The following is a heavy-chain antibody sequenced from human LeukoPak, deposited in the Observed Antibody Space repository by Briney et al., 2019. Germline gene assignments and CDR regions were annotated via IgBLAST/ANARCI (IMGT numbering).Heavy chain of an antibody. CDR3: ARERDTAMEFDY. V-gene: IGHV4-59*01. D-gene: IGHD5-18*01. Sequence: PSETLSLTCTVSGGSISSYYWSWIRQPPGKGLEWIGYIYYSGSTNYSPSLKSRVTISVDTSKNQFSLKLSSVTAADTAVYYCARERDTAMEFDYWGQGTLVTVSS. CDR1: GGSISSYY. J-gene: IGHJ4*02. CDR2: IYYSGST.